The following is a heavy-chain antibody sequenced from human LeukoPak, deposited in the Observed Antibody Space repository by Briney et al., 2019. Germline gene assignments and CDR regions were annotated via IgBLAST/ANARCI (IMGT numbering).Heavy chain of an antibody. Sequence: GGSLRLSCAASGFTVSSNYMSWVRQAPGEGLEWISVIYSGGSTYYADSVKGRFTLSRDNSKNTLYLQMNSLRAEDTAVYYCARDGYNGAAAYWGQGTLVTVSS. D-gene: IGHD5-24*01. CDR1: GFTVSSNY. CDR3: ARDGYNGAAAY. J-gene: IGHJ4*02. V-gene: IGHV3-53*01. CDR2: IYSGGST.